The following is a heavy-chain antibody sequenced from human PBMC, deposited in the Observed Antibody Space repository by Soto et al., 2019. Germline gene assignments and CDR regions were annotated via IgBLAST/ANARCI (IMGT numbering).Heavy chain of an antibody. CDR2: MNPNSGNT. Sequence: ASVKVSFKASGYTFTSYDINWVRQATGQGLEYLGWMNPNSGNTGYVQKFQGRVTMTRDTSISTAYMELSSLRSEDSAVYFCARGIKYGAYSRWFDPWGQGTLVTVS. V-gene: IGHV1-8*01. D-gene: IGHD4-17*01. CDR3: ARGIKYGAYSRWFDP. J-gene: IGHJ5*02. CDR1: GYTFTSYD.